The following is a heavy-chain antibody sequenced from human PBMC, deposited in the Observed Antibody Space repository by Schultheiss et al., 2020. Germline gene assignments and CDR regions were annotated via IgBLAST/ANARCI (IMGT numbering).Heavy chain of an antibody. CDR1: GGSISSIHW. V-gene: IGHV4-31*03. CDR3: ARGPSDDVFDI. Sequence: SETLSLTCTVSGGSISSIHWWTWVRQPPGKGLEWIGYIYYSGSTYYNPSLKSRVTISVNTSRNHFSLNLNSVTAADTAVYFCARGPSDDVFDIWGQGTMVTVSS. J-gene: IGHJ3*02. CDR2: IYYSGST.